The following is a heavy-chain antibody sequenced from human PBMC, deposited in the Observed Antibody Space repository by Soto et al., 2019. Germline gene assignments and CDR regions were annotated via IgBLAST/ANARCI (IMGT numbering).Heavy chain of an antibody. CDR1: GYSFTSYW. V-gene: IGHV5-10-1*01. CDR3: ARLVVPAPIGGGGYSYYYGMDV. D-gene: IGHD2-2*02. CDR2: IDPSDSYT. J-gene: IGHJ6*01. Sequence: VESLTISCKVSGYSFTSYWIIWVLQMPGKGLECLGRIDPSDSYTNYSPSFQGHVTISADKSISTAYLQWSSLKASDTAMYYCARLVVPAPIGGGGYSYYYGMDVWGQGTTVTVSS.